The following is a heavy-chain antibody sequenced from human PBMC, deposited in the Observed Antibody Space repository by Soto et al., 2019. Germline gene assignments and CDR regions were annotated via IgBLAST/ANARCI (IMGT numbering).Heavy chain of an antibody. CDR1: GFTFSTYA. CDR2: ISYDGSNK. CDR3: AHRPYTAAAGWYYFDY. V-gene: IGHV3-30*04. J-gene: IGHJ4*02. Sequence: PGGSLRLSCAASGFTFSTYAMHWVRQAPGKGLEWVAVISYDGSNKHYADSVKGRFTISRDNSKNTLYLQMNSLRAEDTATYYCAHRPYTAAAGWYYFDYWGQGTLVTVSS. D-gene: IGHD6-13*01.